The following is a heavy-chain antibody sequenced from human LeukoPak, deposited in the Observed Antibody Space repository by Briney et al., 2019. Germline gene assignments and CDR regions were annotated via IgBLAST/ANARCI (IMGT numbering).Heavy chain of an antibody. CDR2: ISSTSSYI. Sequence: PGGSLRLSCAASGFTFGSYSMNWVRQVPGKGLQWVSSISSTSSYIYYADSVKGRFTISRDNAKNSLYLQMNSLRAEDTAVYYCARDIGYCSSTSCYGNDIWGQGTMVTVSS. CDR3: ARDIGYCSSTSCYGNDI. J-gene: IGHJ3*02. V-gene: IGHV3-21*01. D-gene: IGHD2-2*01. CDR1: GFTFGSYS.